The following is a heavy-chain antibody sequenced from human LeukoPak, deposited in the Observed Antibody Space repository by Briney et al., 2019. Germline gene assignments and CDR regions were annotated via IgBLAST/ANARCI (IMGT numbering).Heavy chain of an antibody. CDR3: AKDDGYSSSWTYFDN. J-gene: IGHJ4*02. D-gene: IGHD6-13*01. CDR2: ISGSGGTT. CDR1: GFTFSSYD. V-gene: IGHV3-23*01. Sequence: PGGSLRLSCAASGFTFSSYDMSWVRQAPGKGPEWVSAISGSGGTTYYADSVKGRFTISRDNSRNTLYLQMNSLRAEDTAVYYCAKDDGYSSSWTYFDNWGQGTLVTVSS.